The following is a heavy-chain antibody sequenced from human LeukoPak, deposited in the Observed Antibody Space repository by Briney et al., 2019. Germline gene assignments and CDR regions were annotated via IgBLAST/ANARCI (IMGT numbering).Heavy chain of an antibody. CDR3: AREGYVEELDY. J-gene: IGHJ4*02. V-gene: IGHV4-61*02. CDR1: GDSISSGRYY. Sequence: PSETLSLTCTVSGDSISSGRYYWSWIRQPAGKGLEWIGRIYTSGSTSYNPSLKSRVTISVGTSKNQFSLKLSSVTAADTAVYYCAREGYVEELDYWGQGTLVTVSS. D-gene: IGHD5-12*01. CDR2: IYTSGST.